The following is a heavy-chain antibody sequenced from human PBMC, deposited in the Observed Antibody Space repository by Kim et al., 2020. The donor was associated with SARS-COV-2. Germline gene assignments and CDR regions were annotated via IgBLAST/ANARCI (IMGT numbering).Heavy chain of an antibody. V-gene: IGHV3-30*18. CDR3: AKERWGVEDYYYYGMDV. CDR2: ISYDGSNK. J-gene: IGHJ6*02. Sequence: GGSLRLSCAAAGFTFSSYGMHWVRQAPGKGLEWVAVISYDGSNKYYADSVKGRFTISRDNSKNTLYLQMNSLRAEDTAVYYCAKERWGVEDYYYYGMDVWGQGTTVTVSS. D-gene: IGHD3-10*01. CDR1: GFTFSSYG.